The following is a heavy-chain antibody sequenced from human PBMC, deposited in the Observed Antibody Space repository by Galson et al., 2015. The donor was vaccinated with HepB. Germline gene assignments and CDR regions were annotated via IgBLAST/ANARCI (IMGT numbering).Heavy chain of an antibody. Sequence: SVKVSCKASGYTFTSDDINWVRQAPGQGLEWMGWITAYNGSTNYAQKLQGRVTMTTDTSTSTAYMELRSLRSDDTAVYYCARNGRVGAHDAFDIWGQGTMVTVSS. D-gene: IGHD1-26*01. CDR2: ITAYNGST. V-gene: IGHV1-18*04. J-gene: IGHJ3*02. CDR3: ARNGRVGAHDAFDI. CDR1: GYTFTSDD.